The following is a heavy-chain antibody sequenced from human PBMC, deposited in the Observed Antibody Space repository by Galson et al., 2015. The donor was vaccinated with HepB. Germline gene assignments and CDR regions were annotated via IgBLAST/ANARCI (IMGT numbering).Heavy chain of an antibody. CDR3: AHSTYYYDSSGYGFFYFDY. CDR1: GFSLSTSGVG. J-gene: IGHJ4*02. D-gene: IGHD3-22*01. CDR2: IYWDDDK. V-gene: IGHV2-5*02. Sequence: PALVKPTQTLTLTCTFSGFSLSTSGVGVGWIRQPPGKALEWLALIYWDDDKRYSPSLKSRLTITKDTSKNQVVLTMTNMDPVDTATYYCAHSTYYYDSSGYGFFYFDYWGQGTLVTVSS.